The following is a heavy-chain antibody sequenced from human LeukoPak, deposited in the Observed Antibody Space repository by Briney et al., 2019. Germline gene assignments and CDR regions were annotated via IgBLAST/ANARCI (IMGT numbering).Heavy chain of an antibody. D-gene: IGHD5-12*01. J-gene: IGHJ4*02. Sequence: SGTLSLTCAVSGASISSNNWWWSWGRQPPGKGLEWSGYIYYSGSTNYNPSLKSRVTISVDTSKKQFSLKLSSVTAADTAVYYCAGRGYSGYDGDPTAYYFDYWGQGTLVTVSS. CDR2: IYYSGST. CDR3: AGRGYSGYDGDPTAYYFDY. V-gene: IGHV4-4*02. CDR1: GASISSNNW.